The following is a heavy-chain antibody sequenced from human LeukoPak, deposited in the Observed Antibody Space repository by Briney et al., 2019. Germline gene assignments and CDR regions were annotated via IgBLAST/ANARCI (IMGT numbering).Heavy chain of an antibody. J-gene: IGHJ4*02. CDR3: ARENYDFWSAYAFDY. D-gene: IGHD3-3*01. V-gene: IGHV3-21*01. CDR2: ISSSSSYI. Sequence: GGSLRLSCAASGFTFNSYSMNWVRQAPGKGLEWVSSISSSSSYIYHADSVKGRFTISRDNAKNSLYLQMNSLRAEDTAVYYCARENYDFWSAYAFDYWGQGSLVTVSS. CDR1: GFTFNSYS.